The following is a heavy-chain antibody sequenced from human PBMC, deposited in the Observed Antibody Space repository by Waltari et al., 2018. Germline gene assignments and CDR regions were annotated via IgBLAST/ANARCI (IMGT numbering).Heavy chain of an antibody. CDR1: GSTCSCCW. D-gene: IGHD4-4*01. CDR3: ARYSFWAFDY. V-gene: IGHV3-7*01. CDR2: IKQDGSEI. J-gene: IGHJ4*02. Sequence: VQIVESGGGLVQPGGSLRLSCPASGSTCSCCWMSWVRQAPGKGREWVANIKQDGSEIYYVDSVKGRFTISRDNAKNSLYLQMNSLRAEDTAMYYCARYSFWAFDYWGQGTLVTVSS.